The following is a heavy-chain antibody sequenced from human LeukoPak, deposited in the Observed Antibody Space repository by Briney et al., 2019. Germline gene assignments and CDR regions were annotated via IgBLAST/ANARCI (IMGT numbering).Heavy chain of an antibody. CDR2: INPSGGST. V-gene: IGHV1-46*01. CDR3: ARGGMYDILTGYYLQTDY. CDR1: GYTFTSYY. Sequence: GASVKVSCKASGYTFTSYYMHWVRQAPGQGLEWMGIINPSGGSTSYAQKFQGRVTMTRDMSTSTAYMELRSLRSDDTAVYYCARGGMYDILTGYYLQTDYWGQGTLVTVSS. D-gene: IGHD3-9*01. J-gene: IGHJ4*02.